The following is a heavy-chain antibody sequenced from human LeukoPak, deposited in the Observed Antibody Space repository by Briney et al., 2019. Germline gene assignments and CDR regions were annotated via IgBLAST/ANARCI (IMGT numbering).Heavy chain of an antibody. CDR2: IWSDGSNK. J-gene: IGHJ4*02. Sequence: GGSLRLSCAASGFTFNNFWIAWVRQAPGKRLEWVAVIWSDGSNKYYADSVKGRFTISRDNSKNTLYLQMNSLRAEDTAVYYCARRRYSVYDFDYWGQGTLVTVSS. CDR3: ARRRYSVYDFDY. CDR1: GFTFNNFW. D-gene: IGHD5/OR15-5a*01. V-gene: IGHV3-33*08.